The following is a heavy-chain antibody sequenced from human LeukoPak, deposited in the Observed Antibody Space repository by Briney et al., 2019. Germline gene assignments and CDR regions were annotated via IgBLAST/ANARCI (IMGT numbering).Heavy chain of an antibody. D-gene: IGHD6-13*01. CDR2: IRQDGGEK. Sequence: GGSLRLSCAASGFTFSNYGMHWVRQAPGKGLEWVASIRQDGGEKSYVDSVKGRFTISRDNTKNSLYLQMSSLRAEDTAVYYCARDGTAPGLYFDLWGQGTLVTVSS. J-gene: IGHJ4*01. CDR3: ARDGTAPGLYFDL. CDR1: GFTFSNYG. V-gene: IGHV3-7*01.